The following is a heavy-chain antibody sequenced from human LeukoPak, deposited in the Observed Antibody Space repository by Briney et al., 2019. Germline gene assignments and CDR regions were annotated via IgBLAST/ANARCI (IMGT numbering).Heavy chain of an antibody. CDR3: AREGSGYDYYMDV. Sequence: PSETLSLTRTASGGSITSYYWSWIRQPAGKGLEWIGRIYTTGSTYYNHFLKSRVTMAVDTSKNQFSLRLSSVTAADTAVYYCAREGSGYDYYMDVWGKGTTVTISS. CDR1: GGSITSYY. J-gene: IGHJ6*03. V-gene: IGHV4-4*07. D-gene: IGHD1-26*01. CDR2: IYTTGST.